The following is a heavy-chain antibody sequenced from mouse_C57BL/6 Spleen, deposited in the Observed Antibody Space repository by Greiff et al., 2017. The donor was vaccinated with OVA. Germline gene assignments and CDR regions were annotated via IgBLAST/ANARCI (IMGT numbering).Heavy chain of an antibody. Sequence: VQLVESGAELARPGASVKMSCKASGYTFTSYTMHWVKQRPGQGLEWIGYINPSSGYTKYNQKFKDKATLTADKSSSTAYMQLSSLTSEDSAVYYCARSRSNYGYAMDYWGQGTSVTVSS. CDR1: GYTFTSYT. CDR2: INPSSGYT. J-gene: IGHJ4*01. D-gene: IGHD2-5*01. CDR3: ARSRSNYGYAMDY. V-gene: IGHV1-4*01.